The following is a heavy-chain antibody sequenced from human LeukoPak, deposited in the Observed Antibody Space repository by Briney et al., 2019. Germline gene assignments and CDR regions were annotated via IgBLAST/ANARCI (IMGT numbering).Heavy chain of an antibody. J-gene: IGHJ4*02. CDR3: ARSSFGVVAPDY. CDR1: GGSISSYY. Sequence: SETLSLTCTVSGGSISSYYWSWIRQPPGKGLEWIGYIYYSGSTNYNPSLKSRVTISVDTSKNQFSLKLISVTAADTAVYYCARSSFGVVAPDYWGQGTLVTVSS. D-gene: IGHD3-3*01. V-gene: IGHV4-59*01. CDR2: IYYSGST.